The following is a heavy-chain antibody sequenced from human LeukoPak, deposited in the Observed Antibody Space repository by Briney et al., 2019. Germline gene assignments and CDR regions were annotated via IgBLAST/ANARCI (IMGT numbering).Heavy chain of an antibody. CDR3: ARVLPGYCSSTSCSHFDY. D-gene: IGHD2-2*01. V-gene: IGHV1-18*01. CDR1: GYTFTSYG. Sequence: ASVKVSCKASGYTFTSYGISWVRQAPGQGLEWMGWISAYNGNTNYAQKLQGRVTMTTDTSTSTAYMELRSLRSDDTAVYYCARVLPGYCSSTSCSHFDYWGQGTLVTVSS. CDR2: ISAYNGNT. J-gene: IGHJ4*02.